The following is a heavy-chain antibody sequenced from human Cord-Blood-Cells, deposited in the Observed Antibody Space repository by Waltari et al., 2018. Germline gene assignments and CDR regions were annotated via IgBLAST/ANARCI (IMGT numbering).Heavy chain of an antibody. J-gene: IGHJ4*02. V-gene: IGHV4-61*01. D-gene: IGHD6-6*01. CDR2: IYYSGST. CDR1: GGSVSSGSYY. Sequence: QVQLQESGPGLVKPSETLSLTCTVSGGSVSSGSYYWSWIRQPPGKGLEWIGYIYYSGSTNYNPSLKRRVTISVDTSKNQFSLKLSSVTAADTAVYYCARGVIAARPAFDYWGQGTLVTVSS. CDR3: ARGVIAARPAFDY.